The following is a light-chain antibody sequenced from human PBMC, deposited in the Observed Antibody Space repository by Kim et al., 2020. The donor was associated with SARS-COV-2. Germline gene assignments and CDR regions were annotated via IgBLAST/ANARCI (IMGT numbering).Light chain of an antibody. CDR2: GNS. Sequence: VTISCTGSSSNIGAGYDEHWYQQLPGTAPKLLIDGNSNRPSGVPDGFSGSKSGTSASLAITGLQAEEEADYYCQSYDSSLSGPYVFGTGTKVTVL. J-gene: IGLJ1*01. CDR3: QSYDSSLSGPYV. V-gene: IGLV1-40*01. CDR1: SSNIGAGYD.